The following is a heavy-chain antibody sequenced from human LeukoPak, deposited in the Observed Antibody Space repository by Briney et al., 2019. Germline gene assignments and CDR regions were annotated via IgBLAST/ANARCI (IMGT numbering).Heavy chain of an antibody. J-gene: IGHJ3*02. V-gene: IGHV3-23*01. CDR3: ERWSDSGSYQWPIDAFDI. Sequence: PGGSLRLSCGASGFTFSNYAMSWVRQAPGKGLEWVSGINDNGSTRFYAASVKGRFTSSRDNPKNTLYLQMNGLRVEDTAVYYCERWSDSGSYQWPIDAFDIWGQGTMVTVSS. D-gene: IGHD1-26*01. CDR1: GFTFSNYA. CDR2: INDNGSTR.